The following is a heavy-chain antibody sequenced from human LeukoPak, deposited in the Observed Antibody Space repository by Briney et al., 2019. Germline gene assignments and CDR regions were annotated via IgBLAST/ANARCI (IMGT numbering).Heavy chain of an antibody. D-gene: IGHD2-2*01. Sequence: SETLSLTCTVSGGSISSGGYYWSWIRQPPGKGLEWIGYIYYSGSTYYNPSLKSRVTISVDTSKNQFSLKLSSVTAADTAVYYCARFYCSSTSCYAYFDYWGQGTLVTVSS. J-gene: IGHJ4*02. CDR1: GGSISSGGYY. V-gene: IGHV4-30-4*01. CDR2: IYYSGST. CDR3: ARFYCSSTSCYAYFDY.